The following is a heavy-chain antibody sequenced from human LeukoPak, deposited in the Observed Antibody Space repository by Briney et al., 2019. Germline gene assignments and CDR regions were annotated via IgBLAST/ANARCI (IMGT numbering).Heavy chain of an antibody. CDR1: GYPFSAHF. D-gene: IGHD3-10*01. J-gene: IGHJ4*02. V-gene: IGHV7-4-1*02. Sequence: ASESVSCKASGYPFSAHFLNWVRQAPGQGLEWMGNIDTTTGNPRYAQDFTGRFVFSLDTSVSTAYLQITSLKADDTAAYYCVRGTPTPGMDYWGQGTQVTVSS. CDR2: IDTTTGNP. CDR3: VRGTPTPGMDY.